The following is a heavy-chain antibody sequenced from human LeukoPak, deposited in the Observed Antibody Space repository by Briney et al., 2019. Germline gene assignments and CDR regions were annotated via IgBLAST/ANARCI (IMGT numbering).Heavy chain of an antibody. CDR2: ISSSSSYI. CDR1: GFNFDDYA. CDR3: ASLYNWNYQNYFDY. Sequence: PGGSLRLSCAASGFNFDDYAMHWVRQAPGKGLEWVSSISSSSSYIYYADSVKGRFTISRDNAKNSLYLQMNSLRAEDTAVYYCASLYNWNYQNYFDYWGQGTLVTVSS. J-gene: IGHJ4*02. D-gene: IGHD1-7*01. V-gene: IGHV3-21*01.